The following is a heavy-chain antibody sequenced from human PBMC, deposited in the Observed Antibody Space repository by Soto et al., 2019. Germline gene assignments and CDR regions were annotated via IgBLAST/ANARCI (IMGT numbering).Heavy chain of an antibody. D-gene: IGHD2-2*01. CDR3: AGDVVLPAVIDQDHFER. CDR2: ISAYNGNT. V-gene: IGHV1-18*01. Sequence: ASVKISCKASCYTFTSCGISWVRQAPGQGLEWMGWISAYNGNTNYAQKLQCRVTMTTDTCTRRAYMEQRTLRSYDTAVYYSAGDVVLPAVIDQDHFERWRQGTLVTVSS. J-gene: IGHJ5*02. CDR1: CYTFTSCG.